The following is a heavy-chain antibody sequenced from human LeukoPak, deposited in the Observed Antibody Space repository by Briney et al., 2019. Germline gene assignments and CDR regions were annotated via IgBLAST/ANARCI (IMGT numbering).Heavy chain of an antibody. D-gene: IGHD6-13*01. CDR2: ISPYNGNT. Sequence: ASVTVSCKASGYTFTSYGISWVRQAPGQGLEWMGWISPYNGNTNYAQKFQGRVTMTTDTSTSAAYMELRSLRSDDTAVYYCARDGRDSSSWDQTAIRFDYWGQGTLVTVSS. V-gene: IGHV1-18*01. J-gene: IGHJ4*02. CDR1: GYTFTSYG. CDR3: ARDGRDSSSWDQTAIRFDY.